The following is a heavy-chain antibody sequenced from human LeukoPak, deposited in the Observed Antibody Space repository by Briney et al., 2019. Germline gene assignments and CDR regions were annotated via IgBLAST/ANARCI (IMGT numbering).Heavy chain of an antibody. CDR3: ARIRCGHSGSLCYNH. Sequence: SETLSLTCGVFGVSINDYYWRRLRQSPGKGLEWIGEKSQTEGPRYNPSLESRVTMPVGTSENQLSLKMNVVTAADKAVFFFARIRCGHSGSLCYNHWGLGTLVTVSS. J-gene: IGHJ4*02. CDR1: GVSINDYY. V-gene: IGHV4-34*01. D-gene: IGHD2-21*01. CDR2: KSQTEGP.